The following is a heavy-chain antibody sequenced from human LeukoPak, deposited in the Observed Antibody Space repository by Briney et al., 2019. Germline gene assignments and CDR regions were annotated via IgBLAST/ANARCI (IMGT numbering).Heavy chain of an antibody. Sequence: GGSLRLSCAASGFXFSSYGMHWVRQAPGKGQEWVAVISYDGSNKYYADSVKGRFTISRDNSKNTLYLQMNSLRAEDTAVYYCAKDRGTPNEYYFDYWGQGTLVTVSS. CDR1: GFXFSSYG. V-gene: IGHV3-30*18. CDR3: AKDRGTPNEYYFDY. CDR2: ISYDGSNK. D-gene: IGHD1-1*01. J-gene: IGHJ4*02.